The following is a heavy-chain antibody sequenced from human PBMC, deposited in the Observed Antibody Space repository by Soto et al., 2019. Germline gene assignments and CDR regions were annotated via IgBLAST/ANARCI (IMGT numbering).Heavy chain of an antibody. Sequence: QVQLQESGPGLVKPSQTLSLPCTVSGGSISSADYYWSWIRQHPGKGLEWIGYIYYSGSTYYNPSLKSRVTISVDTYQNQFSLKLSSVTAADTAVYYCARWWSGSRQGFDTWGQGTLVTVSS. CDR2: IYYSGST. D-gene: IGHD3-3*01. J-gene: IGHJ5*02. CDR3: ARWWSGSRQGFDT. CDR1: GGSISSADYY. V-gene: IGHV4-31*03.